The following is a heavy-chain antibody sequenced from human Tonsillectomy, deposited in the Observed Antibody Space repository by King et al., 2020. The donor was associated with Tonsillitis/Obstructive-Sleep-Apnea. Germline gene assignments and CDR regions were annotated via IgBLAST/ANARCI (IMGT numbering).Heavy chain of an antibody. V-gene: IGHV4-34*01. Sequence: HVQLQQWGAGLLKPSETLSLTCAVYGGSFSGYYWSWIRQPPGKGLAWIGEINHSGSTNYSPSLKSRVSISVDTSKNQFSLNLNSVTAADTAVYYCARCHGTTSAHDYWGQGTLVTVSS. CDR2: INHSGST. D-gene: IGHD1/OR15-1a*01. CDR1: GGSFSGYY. J-gene: IGHJ4*02. CDR3: ARCHGTTSAHDY.